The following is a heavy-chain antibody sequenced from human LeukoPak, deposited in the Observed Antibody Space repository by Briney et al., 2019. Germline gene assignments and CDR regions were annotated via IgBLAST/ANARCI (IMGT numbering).Heavy chain of an antibody. CDR3: AKDMSGGDCPDY. CDR2: ISYDGSDK. D-gene: IGHD2-21*02. J-gene: IGHJ4*02. Sequence: PGGSLRLSCAASGFTFSSYAMSWVRQAPGKGLEWVALISYDGSDKDYAKSVKGRFTISRDNSKNTLYLQMNSLRAEDTAVYYCAKDMSGGDCPDYWGQGTLVTVSS. V-gene: IGHV3-30*04. CDR1: GFTFSSYA.